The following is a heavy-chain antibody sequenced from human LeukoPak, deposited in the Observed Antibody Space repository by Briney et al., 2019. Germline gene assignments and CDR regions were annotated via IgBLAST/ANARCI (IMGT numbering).Heavy chain of an antibody. D-gene: IGHD7-27*01. J-gene: IGHJ4*02. V-gene: IGHV3-74*01. CDR1: GFTFSSYW. CDR2: INSDGSST. Sequence: GGSLRLSCAASGFTFSSYWMHWVRQAPGKGLVRVSRINSDGSSTSYADSVKGRFTISRDNAKNTLYLQMDSLRAEDTAVYYCARVKLGIGGNFDYWGQGTLVTVSS. CDR3: ARVKLGIGGNFDY.